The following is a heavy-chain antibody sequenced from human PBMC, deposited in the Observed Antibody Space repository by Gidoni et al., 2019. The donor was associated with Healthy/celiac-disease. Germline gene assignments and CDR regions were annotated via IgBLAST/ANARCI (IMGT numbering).Heavy chain of an antibody. CDR1: GFTFTSSA. J-gene: IGHJ4*02. D-gene: IGHD4-4*01. V-gene: IGHV1-58*01. Sequence: QMQLVQSGPEVKKPGTSVKVSCKASGFTFTSSAVQWVRQARGQRLEGIGWIVVGSGNTNYAQKFQERVTITRDMSTSTAYMELSSLRSEDTAVYYCAAVRETTPGLNAFDYWGQGTLVTVSS. CDR3: AAVRETTPGLNAFDY. CDR2: IVVGSGNT.